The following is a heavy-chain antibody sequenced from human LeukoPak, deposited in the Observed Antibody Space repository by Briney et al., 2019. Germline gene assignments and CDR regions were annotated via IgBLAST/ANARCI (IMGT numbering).Heavy chain of an antibody. D-gene: IGHD6-19*01. CDR2: ISAYNGNT. Sequence: ASVKVSCKASGYTFTSYGISWVRQAPGQGLEWMGWISAYNGNTNYAQKLQGRVTMTTDTSTSTAYMELRSLRSEDTAVYYCARGGVAVARYYYYGMDVWGQGTTVTVSS. J-gene: IGHJ6*02. CDR1: GYTFTSYG. V-gene: IGHV1-18*01. CDR3: ARGGVAVARYYYYGMDV.